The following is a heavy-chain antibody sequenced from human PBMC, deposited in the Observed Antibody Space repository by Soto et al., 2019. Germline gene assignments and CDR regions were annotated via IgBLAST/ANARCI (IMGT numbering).Heavy chain of an antibody. CDR2: ISHDGSKK. CDR3: AGGVVILVDY. V-gene: IGHV3-30-3*01. D-gene: IGHD2-21*01. Sequence: QVQLVESRGGVVQPGRSLRLSCAASGFTFSSNAMHWVRQAPGKGLEWVAVISHDGSKKYYADSVKGRFTISRDNSKNTLYLQMNSLRAEDTAVYYCAGGVVILVDYWGQGTLVTVSS. CDR1: GFTFSSNA. J-gene: IGHJ4*02.